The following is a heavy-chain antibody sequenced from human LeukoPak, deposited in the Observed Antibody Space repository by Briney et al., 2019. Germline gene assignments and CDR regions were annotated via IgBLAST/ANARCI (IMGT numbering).Heavy chain of an antibody. J-gene: IGHJ4*02. D-gene: IGHD5-18*01. CDR3: GRGGAQYSYGFDY. CDR1: GYSFTNYG. Sequence: ASVKVSCKASGYSFTNYGLSWVRQAPGQGLEWMGWISPYNGGTNYAQNLQGRVTMTTDTSTTTAYLELRSLRSDDTAMYYCGRGGAQYSYGFDYWGQGTLVTVSP. CDR2: ISPYNGGT. V-gene: IGHV1-18*01.